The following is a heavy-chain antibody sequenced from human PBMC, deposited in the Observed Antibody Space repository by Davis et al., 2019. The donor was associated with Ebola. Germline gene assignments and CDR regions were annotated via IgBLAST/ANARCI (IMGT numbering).Heavy chain of an antibody. CDR1: GFSFSIFG. CDR3: ARLPGYTSGWAFDY. CDR2: IWHDGSQN. D-gene: IGHD6-19*01. Sequence: GESLKISCAASGFSFSIFGMHWVRQAPGKGLEWVAAIWHDGSQNYYADSVKGRFTISRDNSKNTLFLQMNTLRPEDTAVYYCARLPGYTSGWAFDYWGQGTLVTVSS. J-gene: IGHJ4*02. V-gene: IGHV3-33*01.